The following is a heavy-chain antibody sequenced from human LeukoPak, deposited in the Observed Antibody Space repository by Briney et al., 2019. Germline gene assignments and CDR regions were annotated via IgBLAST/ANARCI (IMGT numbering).Heavy chain of an antibody. V-gene: IGHV6-1*01. CDR3: AREGVAGFLFDY. D-gene: IGHD6-19*01. Sequence: SQTLSLTCGISGDSVSSNNATWDWIRQSPSRGLEWLGRTYYRSKWYNDYAVSVKSRITTNPDTSKNQFSLQLNSVTPEDTAVYYCAREGVAGFLFDYWGPGILVTVSS. CDR2: TYYRSKWYN. J-gene: IGHJ4*02. CDR1: GDSVSSNNAT.